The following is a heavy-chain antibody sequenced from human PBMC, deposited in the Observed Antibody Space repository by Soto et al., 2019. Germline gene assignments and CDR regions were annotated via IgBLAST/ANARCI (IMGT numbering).Heavy chain of an antibody. D-gene: IGHD3-10*01. CDR1: GYTFTAYY. J-gene: IGHJ6*02. V-gene: IGHV1-2*02. CDR2: INPRFGDT. Sequence: QVQLVQSGAELKEPGDSVRVSCEASGYTFTAYYIHWVRQAPGQGLEWMGWINPRFGDTSYAQDFQGRVSMTRDTSISTVYMELSRLTSDDTAIYYCARNMDYYYGPGSGNGHGFWGQGTTVNV. CDR3: ARNMDYYYGPGSGNGHGF.